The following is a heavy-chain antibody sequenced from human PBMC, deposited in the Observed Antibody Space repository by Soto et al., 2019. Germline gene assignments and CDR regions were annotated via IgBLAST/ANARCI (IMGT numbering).Heavy chain of an antibody. Sequence: SETLSLTCSVSGGSISNNFWSWIRQPPGKALEWIGSIYYSGSTNYNPSLKTRVTILVDTSKNQFSLELNSVTAADTAVYFCARGPDNWSFFYDPWGREPWSPSPQ. CDR2: IYYSGST. J-gene: IGHJ5*02. CDR3: ARGPDNWSFFYDP. D-gene: IGHD1-20*01. V-gene: IGHV4-59*01. CDR1: GGSISNNF.